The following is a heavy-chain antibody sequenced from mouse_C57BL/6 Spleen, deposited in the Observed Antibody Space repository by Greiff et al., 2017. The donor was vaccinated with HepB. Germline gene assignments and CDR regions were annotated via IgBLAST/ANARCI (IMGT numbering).Heavy chain of an antibody. CDR3: SRGDDCDGRGFAY. Sequence: QVQLQQPGAELVKPGASVKVSCKASGYTFTSYWMHWVKQRPGQGLEWIGRIHPSDSDTNYNQKFKGKATLTVDKSSSTAYMQLSSLTSEDSAVDYCSRGDDCDGRGFAYWGQGTLVTVSA. J-gene: IGHJ3*01. CDR1: GYTFTSYW. V-gene: IGHV1-74*01. D-gene: IGHD2-4*01. CDR2: IHPSDSDT.